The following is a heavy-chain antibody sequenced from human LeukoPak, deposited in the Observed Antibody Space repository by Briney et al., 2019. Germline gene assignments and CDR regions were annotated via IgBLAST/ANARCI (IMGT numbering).Heavy chain of an antibody. D-gene: IGHD6-13*01. CDR3: ARDSQAVGTDFDY. V-gene: IGHV3-30*02. CDR2: IRYDGSNK. Sequence: QTGGSLRLSCAASGFTFSSYGMHWVRQAPGKGLEWVAFIRYDGSNKYYADSVKGRFTISRDNAKNSLYLQMHSLRAEDTAVYYCARDSQAVGTDFDYWGQGTLVTVSS. CDR1: GFTFSSYG. J-gene: IGHJ4*02.